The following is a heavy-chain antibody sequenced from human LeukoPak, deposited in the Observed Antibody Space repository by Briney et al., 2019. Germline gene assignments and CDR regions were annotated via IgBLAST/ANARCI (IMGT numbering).Heavy chain of an antibody. CDR3: AKYIPDKGPAGDI. Sequence: GGSLRLSCAASGFTFSSYAMNWVRQAPGKGLECVSTISGSGDRTYYADSVKGRFTIFRDNSKNTLYLQMNSLRAEDTAVYYCAKYIPDKGPAGDIWGRGTMVTVFS. CDR1: GFTFSSYA. V-gene: IGHV3-23*01. J-gene: IGHJ3*02. CDR2: ISGSGDRT.